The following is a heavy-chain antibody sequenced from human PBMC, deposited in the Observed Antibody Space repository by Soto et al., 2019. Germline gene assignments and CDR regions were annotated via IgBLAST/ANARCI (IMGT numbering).Heavy chain of an antibody. V-gene: IGHV4-4*02. CDR3: ATEGEAYCGGDCYPRFDY. CDR2: IYHSGST. J-gene: IGHJ4*02. CDR1: GGSISSSNW. Sequence: SETLSLTCAVSGGSISSSNWWSWVRQPPGKGLEWIGEIYHSGSTNYNPSLKSRVTISVDKSKNQFSLKLSSVTAADTAVYYCATEGEAYCGGDCYPRFDYWGQGTLVTVSS. D-gene: IGHD2-21*02.